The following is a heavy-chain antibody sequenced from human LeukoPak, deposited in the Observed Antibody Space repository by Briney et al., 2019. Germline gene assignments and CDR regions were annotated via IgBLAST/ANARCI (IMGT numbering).Heavy chain of an antibody. CDR3: ARRKGTYYAYYFDY. CDR2: IYHSGST. V-gene: IGHV4-34*01. J-gene: IGHJ4*02. CDR1: GGSFSGYY. Sequence: SETLSLTCAVYGGSFSGYYWSWIRQPPGKGLEWIGEIYHSGSTNYNPSLKSRVTISVDKSKNQFSLKLSSVTAADTAVYYCARRKGTYYAYYFDYWGQGTLVTVSS. D-gene: IGHD2/OR15-2a*01.